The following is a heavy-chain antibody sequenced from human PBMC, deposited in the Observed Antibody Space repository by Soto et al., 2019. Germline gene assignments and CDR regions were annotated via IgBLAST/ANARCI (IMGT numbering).Heavy chain of an antibody. J-gene: IGHJ4*02. CDR3: AKDREVASIGPQRYYFDY. CDR1: GFTFSSYS. CDR2: ISSSSSYI. Sequence: GGSLRLSCAASGFTFSSYSMNWVRQAPGKGLEWVSSISSSSSYIYYADSVKGRFTISRDNAKNTLYLQMNSLRAEDTAVYYCAKDREVASIGPQRYYFDYWGQRTLVPVSS. V-gene: IGHV3-21*04. D-gene: IGHD5-12*01.